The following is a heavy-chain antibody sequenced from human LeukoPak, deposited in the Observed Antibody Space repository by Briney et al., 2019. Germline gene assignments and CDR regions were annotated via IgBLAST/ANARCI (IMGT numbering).Heavy chain of an antibody. D-gene: IGHD3-3*01. V-gene: IGHV3-15*01. Sequence: GGSLRLSCAASGFTFNSYWVNWVRQAPGKGLEWVGRIKGKTAAGAPDYVASVKGRFTISRDDSKNTLFLQLNSLKTEDTAVYYCLTGDYDFWSGFYSPNHYFDYWGQGTLVTVSS. J-gene: IGHJ4*02. CDR3: LTGDYDFWSGFYSPNHYFDY. CDR2: IKGKTAAGAP. CDR1: GFTFNSYW.